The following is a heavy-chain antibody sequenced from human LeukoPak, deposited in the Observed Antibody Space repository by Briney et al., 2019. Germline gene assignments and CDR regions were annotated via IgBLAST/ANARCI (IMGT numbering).Heavy chain of an antibody. CDR3: ASHIAVAGMGVDY. J-gene: IGHJ4*02. V-gene: IGHV3-21*01. CDR1: GFTFSSYA. Sequence: GGSLRLSCAASGFTFSSYAMSWVRQAPGKGLEWVSSISSSSSYIYYADSVKGRFTISRDNAKNSLYLQMNSLRAEDTAVYYCASHIAVAGMGVDYWGQGTLVTVSS. D-gene: IGHD6-19*01. CDR2: ISSSSSYI.